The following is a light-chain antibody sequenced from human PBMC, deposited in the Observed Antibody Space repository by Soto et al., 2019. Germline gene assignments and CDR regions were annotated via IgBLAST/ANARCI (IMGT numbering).Light chain of an antibody. J-gene: IGKJ4*01. CDR2: GAS. Sequence: EIVLTQFPGALSLSPGERVTLSCRASQTVSNTYLAWYQQKSGQAPKFLIYGASNRATGIPDRFSGSGCGKDFTLTISRLEPEDFAVYYCQQYGALPPTFGGGTKVEIK. V-gene: IGKV3-20*01. CDR3: QQYGALPPT. CDR1: QTVSNTY.